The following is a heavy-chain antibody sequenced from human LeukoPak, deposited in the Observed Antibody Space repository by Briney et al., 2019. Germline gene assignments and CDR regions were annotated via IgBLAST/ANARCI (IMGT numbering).Heavy chain of an antibody. CDR2: IYYSGST. Sequence: PSQTLSLTCTVSGGSISSGGYYWSWIRQHPGKGLEWIGYIYYSGSTYYNPSLKSRVTISVDTSKNQFSLKLSSVTAADTAVYYCARGTPRGYDFWSGYYRIPYYYYGMDVWGQGTTVTVSS. D-gene: IGHD3-3*01. V-gene: IGHV4-31*03. CDR3: ARGTPRGYDFWSGYYRIPYYYYGMDV. J-gene: IGHJ6*02. CDR1: GGSISSGGYY.